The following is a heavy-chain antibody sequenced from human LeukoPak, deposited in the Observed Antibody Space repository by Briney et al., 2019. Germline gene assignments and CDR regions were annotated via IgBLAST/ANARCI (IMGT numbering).Heavy chain of an antibody. CDR3: ARDPGFYGSGTRGAFDI. CDR2: IYTSGST. J-gene: IGHJ3*02. Sequence: PSETLSLTCTVPGGSIRSYYWSWIRQPAGKGLEWIGRIYTSGSTNYNPSLKSRVTMSVDTSKNQFSLKLSSVTAADTAVYYCARDPGFYGSGTRGAFDIWGQGTMVTVSS. V-gene: IGHV4-4*07. CDR1: GGSIRSYY. D-gene: IGHD3-10*01.